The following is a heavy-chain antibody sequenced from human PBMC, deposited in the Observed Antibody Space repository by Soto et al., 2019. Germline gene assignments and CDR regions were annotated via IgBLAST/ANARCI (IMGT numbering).Heavy chain of an antibody. CDR2: IYYSGST. J-gene: IGHJ5*02. CDR3: ARLGIAPPGKVDP. Sequence: SETLSLTCTVSGGSISSSSYYWGWIRQPPGKGLEWIGSIYYSGSTYYNPSLKSRVTISVDTSKNQFSLKLSSVTAADTAVYYCARLGIAPPGKVDPWGQGTLVTVST. D-gene: IGHD6-13*01. CDR1: GGSISSSSYY. V-gene: IGHV4-39*01.